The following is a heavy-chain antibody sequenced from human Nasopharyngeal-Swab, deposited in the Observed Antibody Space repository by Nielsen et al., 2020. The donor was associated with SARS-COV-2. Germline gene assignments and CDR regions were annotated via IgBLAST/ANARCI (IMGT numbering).Heavy chain of an antibody. J-gene: IGHJ4*02. CDR2: IYHSGST. CDR3: ARCSGWDRRNDY. D-gene: IGHD6-19*01. V-gene: IGHV4-4*02. Sequence: VRQAPGKGLEWIGEIYHSGSTNYNPSLKSRVTISVDKSKNQFPLKLSSVTAADTAVYYCARCSGWDRRNDYWGQGTLVTVSS.